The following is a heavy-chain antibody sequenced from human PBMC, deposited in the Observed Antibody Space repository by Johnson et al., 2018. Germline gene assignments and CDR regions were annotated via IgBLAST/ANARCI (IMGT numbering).Heavy chain of an antibody. J-gene: IGHJ6*03. CDR1: GFTFSSYG. Sequence: QVQLVQSGGGVVQPGRSLRLSCAASGFTFSSYGMHWVRQAQGKGLEWVAIIGYDGSNKYYADSVKGRFTISRDNSKNTLYLQMNSLRAEDTAVYYCARDRQATDWYYYYYMDVWGKGTTVTVSS. CDR2: IGYDGSNK. CDR3: ARDRQATDWYYYYYMDV. V-gene: IGHV3-33*01. D-gene: IGHD2-21*01.